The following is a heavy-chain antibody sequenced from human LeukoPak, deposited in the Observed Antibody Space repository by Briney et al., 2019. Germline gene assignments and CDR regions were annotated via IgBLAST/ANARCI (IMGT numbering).Heavy chain of an antibody. D-gene: IGHD6-19*01. CDR2: ITDSGGNT. CDR1: GFTPFIWA. CDR3: AETAGDSCGRLFAY. J-gene: IGHJ4*02. V-gene: IGHV3-23*01. Sequence: GGSLRLSSAESGFTPFIWATNGVRQAPGKGLEWVSGITDSGGNTYYADSVKGRFTISRDTSNNMVYLQMNSLRAEDIAKYYCAETAGDSCGRLFAYWGQGILVTVSS.